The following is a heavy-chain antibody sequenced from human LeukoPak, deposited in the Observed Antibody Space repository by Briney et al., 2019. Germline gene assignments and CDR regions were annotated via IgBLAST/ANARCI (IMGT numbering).Heavy chain of an antibody. CDR2: IIPILGIA. D-gene: IGHD3-3*01. Sequence: SVKVSCKASGGTFSSYAISWVRQAPGQGLEWMGRIIPILGIANYAQKLQGRVTMTTDTSTSTAYMELRSLRSDDTAVYYCARDWAGFWSGYYYYGMDVWGQGTTVTVSS. V-gene: IGHV1-69*04. J-gene: IGHJ6*02. CDR1: GGTFSSYA. CDR3: ARDWAGFWSGYYYYGMDV.